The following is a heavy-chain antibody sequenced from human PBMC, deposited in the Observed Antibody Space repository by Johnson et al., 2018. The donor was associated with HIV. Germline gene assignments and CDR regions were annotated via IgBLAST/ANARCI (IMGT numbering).Heavy chain of an antibody. CDR2: IKSKTDGGTT. J-gene: IGHJ3*01. D-gene: IGHD3-22*01. V-gene: IGHV3-15*01. Sequence: VQLVESGGGVVQPGGSLRLSCAASGFTFSSSAMHWVRQAPGKGLEWVGRIKSKTDGGTTDYAAPVKGRFTISRDDSKNTLYLQMNSLKTEDTAVYFCTIDPIFLGYWYHSSPWGQGTMVTVSS. CDR3: TIDPIFLGYWYHSSP. CDR1: GFTFSSSA.